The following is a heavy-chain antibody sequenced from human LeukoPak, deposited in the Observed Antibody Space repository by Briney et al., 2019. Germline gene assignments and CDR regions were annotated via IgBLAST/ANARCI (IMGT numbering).Heavy chain of an antibody. CDR3: ARGVVRSVFDY. Sequence: PGGSLRLSCAASGFTVSSNYMSWVRQAPGRGLEWVSVIYSGGSTYYADSVKGRFTISRDNSKNTLYLQMNSLRAEDTAVYYCARGVVRSVFDYWGQGTLVTVSS. V-gene: IGHV3-66*01. CDR2: IYSGGST. D-gene: IGHD2-21*01. J-gene: IGHJ4*02. CDR1: GFTVSSNY.